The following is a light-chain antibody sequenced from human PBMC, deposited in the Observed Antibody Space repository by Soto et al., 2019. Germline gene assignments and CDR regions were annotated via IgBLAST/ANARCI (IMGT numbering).Light chain of an antibody. V-gene: IGKV1-5*03. J-gene: IGKJ1*01. CDR3: QQYSRSWT. Sequence: DIQMTQSPSILPASIGDRVTITCRASQSIGTWLAWYQQRAGKGPRLIIYKASSLQSGVPSRFSGSGSGTEFTLSIDSLQPDDFATYYCQQYSRSWTFGQGTKVEIK. CDR1: QSIGTW. CDR2: KAS.